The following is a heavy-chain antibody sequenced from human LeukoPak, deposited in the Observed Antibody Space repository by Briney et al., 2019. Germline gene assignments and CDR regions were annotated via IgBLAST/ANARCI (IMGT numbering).Heavy chain of an antibody. V-gene: IGHV3-30-3*01. CDR1: GFTFSSYA. D-gene: IGHD6-13*01. CDR3: ARYSSSWYVGIDY. Sequence: PGGSLRLSCAASGFTFSSYAMHWVRQAPGKGLEWVAVISYDGSNKYYADSVKGRFTISRDNSKNTLYLQMNSPRAEDTAVYYCARYSSSWYVGIDYWGQGTLVTVSS. J-gene: IGHJ4*02. CDR2: ISYDGSNK.